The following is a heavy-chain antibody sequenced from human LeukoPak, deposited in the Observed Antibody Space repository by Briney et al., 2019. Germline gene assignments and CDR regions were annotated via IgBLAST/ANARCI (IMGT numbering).Heavy chain of an antibody. J-gene: IGHJ4*02. CDR3: AKSLITGTTLVDY. D-gene: IGHD1-7*01. CDR2: ISGNGGST. Sequence: PGGSLRLSCAASGFTFSSYELNWVRQAPGKGLEWVSAISGNGGSTYYADSVKGRFTISRDNSKNTLYLQMNSLRAEDTAVYYCAKSLITGTTLVDYWGQGTLVTVSS. V-gene: IGHV3-23*01. CDR1: GFTFSSYE.